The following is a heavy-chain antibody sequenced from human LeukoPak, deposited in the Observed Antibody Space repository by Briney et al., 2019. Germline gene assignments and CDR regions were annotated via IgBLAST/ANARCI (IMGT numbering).Heavy chain of an antibody. J-gene: IGHJ4*02. D-gene: IGHD4-17*01. Sequence: GGSLRLSCTASGFTFSGYWMNWVRQAPGKGLEWLSVITGSGYDTNSADSVKGRFTISRDDSKNTLYLQMNSLRAEDTAVYYCAKNLRVSSHYGIDYWGQGTLVTVSS. CDR1: GFTFSGYW. CDR2: ITGSGYDT. V-gene: IGHV3-23*01. CDR3: AKNLRVSSHYGIDY.